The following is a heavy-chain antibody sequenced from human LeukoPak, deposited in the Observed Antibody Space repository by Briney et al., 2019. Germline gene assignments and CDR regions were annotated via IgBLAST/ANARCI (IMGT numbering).Heavy chain of an antibody. Sequence: ASVKVSCKTSGGTLSTSAINWVRQAPGQGLEWMGGIFPMFGRTNYAQKFQGRVTITTDETTSTAYMELRSLRSEDTAVYYCARNPRYYSDTSGYYPFDYWGQGTLVTVSS. J-gene: IGHJ4*02. V-gene: IGHV1-69*05. CDR3: ARNPRYYSDTSGYYPFDY. CDR1: GGTLSTSA. CDR2: IFPMFGRT. D-gene: IGHD3-22*01.